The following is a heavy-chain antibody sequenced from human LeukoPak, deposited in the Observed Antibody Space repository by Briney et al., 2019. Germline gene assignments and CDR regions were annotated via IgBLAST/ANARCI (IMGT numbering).Heavy chain of an antibody. V-gene: IGHV3-23*01. J-gene: IGHJ4*02. D-gene: IGHD6-19*01. CDR1: GFTSSTYA. Sequence: GGSLRLSCAASGFTSSTYAMSWVRQAPGKGLEWVSLISGSGGSTYYADSVKGRFTISRDNSKNTLYVQMNSLRAEDTAVYYCAKADTSGWYFDYWGQGTLVTVSS. CDR3: AKADTSGWYFDY. CDR2: ISGSGGST.